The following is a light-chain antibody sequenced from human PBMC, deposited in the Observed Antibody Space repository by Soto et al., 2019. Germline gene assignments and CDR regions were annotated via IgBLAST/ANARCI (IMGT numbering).Light chain of an antibody. CDR2: GTS. V-gene: IGKV3-20*01. Sequence: EIVLTQSPGTLSLSPGERATLSCRASQSVTSSYLAWYQQKPGQAPRLLIYGTSSRATGIPDRFSGSGSGTDFTLAISRLVPEDFAVYYCQEYGRSRTFGQGTKVEIK. J-gene: IGKJ1*01. CDR3: QEYGRSRT. CDR1: QSVTSSY.